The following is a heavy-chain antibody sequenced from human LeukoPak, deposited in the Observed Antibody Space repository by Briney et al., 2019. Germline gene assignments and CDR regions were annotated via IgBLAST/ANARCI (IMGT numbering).Heavy chain of an antibody. CDR3: ARGASIAVAGYWYFDL. D-gene: IGHD6-13*01. J-gene: IGHJ2*01. CDR2: IYYSGST. V-gene: IGHV4-59*01. CDR1: GGSISSYY. Sequence: PSETLSLTCTVSGGSISSYYWSWIRQPPGKGLEWIGYIYYSGSTNYNPSLKSRVTMSVDMSMNQFSLKLTSVTAADTAVYYCARGASIAVAGYWYFDLWGRGTLVTVSS.